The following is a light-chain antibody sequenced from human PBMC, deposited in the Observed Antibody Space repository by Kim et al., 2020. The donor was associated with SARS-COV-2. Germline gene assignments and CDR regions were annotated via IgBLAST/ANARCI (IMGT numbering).Light chain of an antibody. CDR2: AAS. CDR1: QSISSW. V-gene: IGKV1-12*01. CDR3: QQANSFPIT. Sequence: ASVGDRVTITGRASQSISSWLAWYQQKPGRAPKFLIYAASSLQSGVPSRFSGSGSGTDFTLTISSLQPEDSATYYCQQANSFPITFGQGTRLEIK. J-gene: IGKJ5*01.